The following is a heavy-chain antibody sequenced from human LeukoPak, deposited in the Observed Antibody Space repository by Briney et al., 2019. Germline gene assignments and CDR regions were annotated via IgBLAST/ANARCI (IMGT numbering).Heavy chain of an antibody. Sequence: SETLSLTCAVYGGSFSGYYWSWIRQPPGKGLEWIGEINHSGSTNYNPSLKSRVTISVDTSKNQFSLKLSSVTAADTAVYYCARLRVPSRGSYHLGDYWGQGTLVTVSS. V-gene: IGHV4-34*01. J-gene: IGHJ4*02. CDR1: GGSFSGYY. D-gene: IGHD1-26*01. CDR2: INHSGST. CDR3: ARLRVPSRGSYHLGDY.